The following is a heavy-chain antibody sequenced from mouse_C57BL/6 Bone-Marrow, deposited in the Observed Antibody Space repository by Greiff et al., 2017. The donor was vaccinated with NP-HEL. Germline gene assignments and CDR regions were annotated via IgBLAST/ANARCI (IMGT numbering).Heavy chain of an antibody. V-gene: IGHV3-8*01. Sequence: EVKLMESGPGLAKPSQTLSLTCSVTGYSITGDYWNWIRKFPGNKLEYMGYISYSGSTYYNPSLKSRISITRDTSKNQYYLQLNSVTTEDTATYYCARVTTVGYFDYWGQGTTLTVSS. CDR3: ARVTTVGYFDY. CDR2: ISYSGST. D-gene: IGHD1-1*01. J-gene: IGHJ2*01. CDR1: GYSITGDY.